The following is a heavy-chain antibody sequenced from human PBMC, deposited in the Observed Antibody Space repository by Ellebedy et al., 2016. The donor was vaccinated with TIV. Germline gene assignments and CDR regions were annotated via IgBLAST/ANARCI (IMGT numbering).Heavy chain of an antibody. CDR3: ARAGGDGVGFDY. J-gene: IGHJ4*02. CDR2: IGTAGDT. Sequence: GESLKISCAASGFTFSAYDMHWVRQPSGKGLEWVSEIGTAGDTYYAGPVKGRFTISRENAKNSLYLQMNSLRPGDTAVYYCARAGGDGVGFDYWGQGILVTVSS. V-gene: IGHV3-13*01. CDR1: GFTFSAYD. D-gene: IGHD4-17*01.